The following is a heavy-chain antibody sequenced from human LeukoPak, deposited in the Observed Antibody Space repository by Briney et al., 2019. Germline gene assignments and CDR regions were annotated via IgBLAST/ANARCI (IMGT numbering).Heavy chain of an antibody. CDR2: INPSGGST. V-gene: IGHV1-46*01. CDR1: GYTFTGYY. J-gene: IGHJ4*02. Sequence: ASVTVSCKASGYTFTGYYMHWVRQAPGQGLEWMGIINPSGGSTSYAQKFQGRVTMTRDTSTSTVYMELSSLRSEDTAVYYCARSPLGEWELSGDFDYWGQGTLVTVSS. D-gene: IGHD1-26*01. CDR3: ARSPLGEWELSGDFDY.